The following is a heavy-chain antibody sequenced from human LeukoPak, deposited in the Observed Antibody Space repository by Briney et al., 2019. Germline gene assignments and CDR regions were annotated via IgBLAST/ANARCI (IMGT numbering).Heavy chain of an antibody. CDR2: ISAYNGNT. D-gene: IGHD2-21*02. Sequence: GASVKVSCKASGYTFTSYGISWVRQAPGQGLEWMGWISAYNGNTNYAQKLQGRVTMTTDTSTSTAYMELGSLRSDDTAVYYCARDRRTYCGGDCYSGYWGQGTLVTVSS. J-gene: IGHJ4*02. CDR3: ARDRRTYCGGDCYSGY. CDR1: GYTFTSYG. V-gene: IGHV1-18*01.